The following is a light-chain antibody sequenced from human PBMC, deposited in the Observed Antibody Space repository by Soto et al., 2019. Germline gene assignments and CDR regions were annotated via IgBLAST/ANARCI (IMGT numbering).Light chain of an antibody. CDR2: DAS. J-gene: IGKJ5*01. Sequence: EIVLTQSPATLSLSPGERATLSCRASQSVSSYLAWYQQKPGQAPRLLIYDASNRATGIPARFSGSGSGTDFTLTISRLAHEDVAVYYCQQNSNWPPITFGQGTRLEIK. CDR3: QQNSNWPPIT. V-gene: IGKV3-11*01. CDR1: QSVSSY.